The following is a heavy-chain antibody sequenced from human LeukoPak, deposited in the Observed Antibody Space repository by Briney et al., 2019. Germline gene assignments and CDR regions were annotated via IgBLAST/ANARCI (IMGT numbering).Heavy chain of an antibody. J-gene: IGHJ4*02. Sequence: GESLKISCKGSRYSFTSYWIGWVRQMPGKGLAWMGIIYPGDSDTRYSPSFQGQVTISADKSISTAYLQWSSLKASDTAMYYCASHGPNYYYDSSGDYWGPGTLVTVSS. V-gene: IGHV5-51*01. CDR3: ASHGPNYYYDSSGDY. CDR2: IYPGDSDT. D-gene: IGHD3-22*01. CDR1: RYSFTSYW.